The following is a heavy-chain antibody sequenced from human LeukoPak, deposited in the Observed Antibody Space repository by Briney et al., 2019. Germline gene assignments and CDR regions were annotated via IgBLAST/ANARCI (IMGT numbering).Heavy chain of an antibody. Sequence: GGSLRLSCAASGFTFSSYWMSWVRQAPGKGLEWVANIKQDGSEKYYVDSVKGRFIISRDNAKNSLYLQMNSLRAEDTAVYYCARAKWELRVLLGYWGQGTLVTVSS. D-gene: IGHD1-26*01. V-gene: IGHV3-7*01. J-gene: IGHJ4*02. CDR1: GFTFSSYW. CDR3: ARAKWELRVLLGY. CDR2: IKQDGSEK.